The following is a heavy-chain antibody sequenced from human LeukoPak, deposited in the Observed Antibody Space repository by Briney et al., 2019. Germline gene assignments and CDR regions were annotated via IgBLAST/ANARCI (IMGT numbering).Heavy chain of an antibody. CDR2: IHTTGTT. J-gene: IGHJ3*02. CDR1: GGSISSGSYF. D-gene: IGHD3-22*01. Sequence: SQTLSLTCSVSGGSISSGSYFWSWIRQPAGKGLEWIGRIHTTGTTNYNPSLKSRVTTSVDKSKNQFSLKLSSVTAADTAVYYCARGGGYDAFDIWGQGTMVTVSP. CDR3: ARGGGYDAFDI. V-gene: IGHV4-61*02.